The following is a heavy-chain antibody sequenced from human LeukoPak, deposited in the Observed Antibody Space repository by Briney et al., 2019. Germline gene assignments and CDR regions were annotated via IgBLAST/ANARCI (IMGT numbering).Heavy chain of an antibody. J-gene: IGHJ6*02. V-gene: IGHV3-23*01. Sequence: GGSLRLSCAASGFTFSSYAMSWVRQAPGKELEWVSAISGSGGSTYYADSVKGRFTISRDNSKNTLYLQMNSLRAEDTAVYYCAKTFCSSTSCYHYYYYGMDVWGQGTTVTVSS. CDR3: AKTFCSSTSCYHYYYYGMDV. D-gene: IGHD2-2*01. CDR1: GFTFSSYA. CDR2: ISGSGGST.